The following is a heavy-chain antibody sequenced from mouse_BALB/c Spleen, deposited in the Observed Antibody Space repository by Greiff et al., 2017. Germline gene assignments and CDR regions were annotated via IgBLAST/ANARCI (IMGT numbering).Heavy chain of an antibody. CDR3: ARNYKYYYAMDY. Sequence: EVQLVESGGGLVKPGGSLKLSCAASGFTFSSYAMSWVRQSPEKRLEWVAEISSGGSYTYYPDTVTGRFTISRDNAKNTLYLEMSSLRSEDTAMYYYARNYKYYYAMDYWGQGTSVTVSS. CDR2: ISSGGSYT. V-gene: IGHV5-9-4*01. CDR1: GFTFSSYA. D-gene: IGHD2-12*01. J-gene: IGHJ4*01.